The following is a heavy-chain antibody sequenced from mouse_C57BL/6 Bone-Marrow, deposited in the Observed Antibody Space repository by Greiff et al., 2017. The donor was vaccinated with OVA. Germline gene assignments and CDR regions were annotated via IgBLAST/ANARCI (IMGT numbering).Heavy chain of an antibody. V-gene: IGHV1-61*01. Sequence: QVQLQQPGAELVRPGSSVKLSCKASGYTFTSYWLDWVKQRPGQGLEWIVNIYPSDSETHYNQKFKDKATLTVDKSSSTAYMQLSSLTSEDSAVYYCARDSLYAMDYWGQGTSVTVSS. CDR2: IYPSDSET. CDR3: ARDSLYAMDY. J-gene: IGHJ4*01. CDR1: GYTFTSYW. D-gene: IGHD6-1*01.